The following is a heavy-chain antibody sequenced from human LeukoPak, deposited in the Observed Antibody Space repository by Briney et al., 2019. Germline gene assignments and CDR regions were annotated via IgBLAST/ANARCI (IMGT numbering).Heavy chain of an antibody. CDR3: ARVAAPKFFDY. CDR1: GGSISSGGYS. J-gene: IGHJ4*02. Sequence: SETLSLTCAVSGGSISSGGYSWSWIRQPPGKGLEWIGYIYHSGSTYYNPSLKSRVTISVDRSKNQFSLKLSSVTAADTAVYYCARVAAPKFFDYWGQGTLVTVSS. D-gene: IGHD2-15*01. V-gene: IGHV4-30-2*01. CDR2: IYHSGST.